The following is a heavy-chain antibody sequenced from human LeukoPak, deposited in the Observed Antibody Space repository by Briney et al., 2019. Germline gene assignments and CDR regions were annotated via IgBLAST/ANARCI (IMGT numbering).Heavy chain of an antibody. D-gene: IGHD2-2*01. V-gene: IGHV1-8*03. Sequence: ASVKVSCKASGYTFTSYDINWVRQATGQGLEWMGWMNPNSGNTGYAQKFQGRVTITRNTSISTAYMELSSLRSEDTAVYYCARVSLSPYYYYYMDVWGKGATVTVSS. J-gene: IGHJ6*03. CDR2: MNPNSGNT. CDR3: ARVSLSPYYYYYMDV. CDR1: GYTFTSYD.